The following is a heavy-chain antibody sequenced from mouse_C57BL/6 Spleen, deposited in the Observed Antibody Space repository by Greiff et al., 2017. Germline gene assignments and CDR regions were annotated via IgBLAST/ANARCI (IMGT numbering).Heavy chain of an antibody. CDR1: GYTFTSYG. D-gene: IGHD2-5*01. J-gene: IGHJ4*01. CDR2: IYPRSGNT. V-gene: IGHV1-81*01. Sequence: VQLQQSGAELARPGASVKLSCKASGYTFTSYGISWVKQRTGQGLEWIGEIYPRSGNTYYNEKFKGKATLTADKSSSTAYMELRILTSEDSAVYFCARLLAYYSNYDYAIDYWGQGTSVTVSS. CDR3: ARLLAYYSNYDYAIDY.